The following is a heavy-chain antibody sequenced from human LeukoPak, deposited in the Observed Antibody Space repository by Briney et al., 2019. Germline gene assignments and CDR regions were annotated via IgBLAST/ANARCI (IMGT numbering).Heavy chain of an antibody. Sequence: GGSLRLSCAASGFIFNIYRMNWVRQAPGKGLEWVSYITSDSATKYYADSVKGRFTISRDNAKNSLYLQINSLRAEDTAVYYCARGVTVTGGGFDCWGQGTLVTVSS. J-gene: IGHJ4*02. CDR3: ARGVTVTGGGFDC. CDR1: GFIFNIYR. D-gene: IGHD6-19*01. V-gene: IGHV3-48*01. CDR2: ITSDSATK.